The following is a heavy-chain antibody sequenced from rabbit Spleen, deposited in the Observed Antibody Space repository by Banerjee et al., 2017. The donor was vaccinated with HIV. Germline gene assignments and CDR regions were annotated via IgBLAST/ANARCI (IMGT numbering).Heavy chain of an antibody. V-gene: IGHV1S7*01. J-gene: IGHJ4*01. CDR1: GFDFSRYY. CDR2: IDPIFGIA. Sequence: QLVESGGGLVQPGGSLKLSCKASGFDFSRYYVSWVRQAPGKGLEWIGDIDPIFGIAVYASWVNGRFTISSHNAQNTLYLQLHSLTAADTATYFCVRGASGSGWGEDLWGPGTLVTVS. D-gene: IGHD4-1*01. CDR3: VRGASGSGWGEDL.